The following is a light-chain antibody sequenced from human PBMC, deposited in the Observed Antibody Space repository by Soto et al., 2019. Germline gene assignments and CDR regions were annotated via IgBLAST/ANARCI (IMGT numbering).Light chain of an antibody. Sequence: ERVMTQSPATLSVSPGERATLSCRASQSVSSNLAWYQQKPGQPPRLLIYGASTRATGIPARFSGSGSGTEFTLTIDSLQSEDFAVYYCQQYDYWPPYTFGQGTKLEIK. J-gene: IGKJ2*01. CDR1: QSVSSN. CDR3: QQYDYWPPYT. V-gene: IGKV3-15*01. CDR2: GAS.